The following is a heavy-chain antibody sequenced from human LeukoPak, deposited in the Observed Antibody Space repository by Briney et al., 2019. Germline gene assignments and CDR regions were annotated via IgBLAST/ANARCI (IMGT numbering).Heavy chain of an antibody. CDR1: GFTLSNHW. CDR3: ARELGRGGSAFDV. J-gene: IGHJ3*01. V-gene: IGHV3-74*01. D-gene: IGHD3-16*01. CDR2: IDPDGSAT. Sequence: PGGSLRLSCAASGFTLSNHWMHWVRQAPGKGLVWVAHIDPDGSATNYAASVKGRFTISRANTKNTLYLQLYSLRAEDTAVYYWARELGRGGSAFDVWGQGTMVTVSS.